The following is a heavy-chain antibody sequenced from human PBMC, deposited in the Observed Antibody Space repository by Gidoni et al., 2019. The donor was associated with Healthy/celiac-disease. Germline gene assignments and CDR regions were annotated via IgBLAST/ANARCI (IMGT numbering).Heavy chain of an antibody. V-gene: IGHV3-64D*06. D-gene: IGHD6-19*01. CDR3: VKGGQWLDNHNWFDP. CDR1: GFTLSSYA. Sequence: EVQLVESGGGLVQPGGSLRLSCSASGFTLSSYAMHWVRQAPGKGLEYVSAISSNGVSTYYADSVKGRFTISRDNSKNTLYLQMSSLRAEDTAVYYCVKGGQWLDNHNWFDPWGQGTLVTVSS. J-gene: IGHJ5*02. CDR2: ISSNGVST.